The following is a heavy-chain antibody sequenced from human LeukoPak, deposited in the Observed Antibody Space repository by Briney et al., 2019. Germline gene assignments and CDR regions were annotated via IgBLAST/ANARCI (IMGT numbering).Heavy chain of an antibody. CDR3: ARVTLKSTTTRFTLAGDYFDY. CDR2: ITTYNGDT. Sequence: ASVNVSCKASGYTFTSYGITWVRQAPGQGLEWMGWITTYNGDTNYAQNLQGRVTMTTDTSTSTAYMNLRSLRSDDTAVYYCARVTLKSTTTRFTLAGDYFDYCGQGTLVTVSS. D-gene: IGHD1-26*01. J-gene: IGHJ4*02. CDR1: GYTFTSYG. V-gene: IGHV1-18*01.